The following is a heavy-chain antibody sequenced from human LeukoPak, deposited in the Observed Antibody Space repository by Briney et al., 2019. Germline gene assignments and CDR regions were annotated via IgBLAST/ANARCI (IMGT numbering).Heavy chain of an antibody. CDR2: INPKSGAT. CDR1: GYTFTGHF. D-gene: IGHD3-3*01. Sequence: ASVKVSSKTSGYTFTGHFMNWVRQAPEQGLEWMAWINPKSGATAYAQKFQGRVTMTRDTAINTAYLEVSGLTPDDTAVYYCARVREWEEISGAIPDYFDYWGQGTLITVSS. V-gene: IGHV1-2*02. CDR3: ARVREWEEISGAIPDYFDY. J-gene: IGHJ4*02.